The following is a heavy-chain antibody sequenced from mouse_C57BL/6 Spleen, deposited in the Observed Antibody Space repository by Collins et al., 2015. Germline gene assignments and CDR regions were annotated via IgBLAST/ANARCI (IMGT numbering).Heavy chain of an antibody. D-gene: IGHD1-2*01. V-gene: IGHV5-6-3*01. CDR3: AREEREEFITTAPYYFDY. Sequence: EVQLVEVWGGLVQPGGSLKLSCAASGFTFSSYGMSWVRQTPDKRLELVATINSNGGSTYYPDSVKGRFTISRDNAKNTLYLQMSSLKSEDTAMYYCAREEREEFITTAPYYFDYWGQGTTLTVSS. CDR1: GFTFSSYG. CDR2: INSNGGST. J-gene: IGHJ2*01.